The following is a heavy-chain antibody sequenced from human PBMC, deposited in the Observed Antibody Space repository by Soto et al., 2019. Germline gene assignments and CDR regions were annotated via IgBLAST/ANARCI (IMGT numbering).Heavy chain of an antibody. CDR3: TKDNSAPLITMFRGVYAMDV. V-gene: IGHV3-9*01. J-gene: IGHJ6*02. Sequence: PGGSLRLSCATAGFTFDDYAMHWVRQAPGKGLEWVSSISWNSRNIAYADSVKGRFTISRDSAKTSLFLQMDSLSTDDTAVYYCTKDNSAPLITMFRGVYAMDVWGQGITVTVSS. D-gene: IGHD3-10*01. CDR2: ISWNSRNI. CDR1: GFTFDDYA.